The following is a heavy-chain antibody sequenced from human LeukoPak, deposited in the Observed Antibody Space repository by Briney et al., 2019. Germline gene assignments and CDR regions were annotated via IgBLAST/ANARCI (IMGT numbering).Heavy chain of an antibody. CDR2: ISSSSSYI. CDR3: ARDPHCSSTSCYTPYFDY. CDR1: GFTFSSYW. Sequence: GGSLRLSCAASGFTFSSYWMHWVRQAPGKGLEWVSSISSSSSYIYYADSVKGRFTISRDNAKNSLYLQMNSLRAEDTAVYYCARDPHCSSTSCYTPYFDYWGQGTLVTVSS. V-gene: IGHV3-21*01. J-gene: IGHJ4*02. D-gene: IGHD2-2*02.